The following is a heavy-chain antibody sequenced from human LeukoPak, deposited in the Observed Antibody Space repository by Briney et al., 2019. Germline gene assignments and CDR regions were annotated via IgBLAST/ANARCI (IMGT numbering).Heavy chain of an antibody. CDR2: ISGSGGST. D-gene: IGHD6-13*01. V-gene: IGHV3-23*01. CDR3: ASRIAASITHYYYYYMDV. Sequence: GGSLRLSCAASGFTFSNYAMSWVRQAPGKGLEWVSAISGSGGSTYHADSVKGRSTISRDNSKNTLYLQMNSLRAEDTAVYYCASRIAASITHYYYYYMDVWGKGTTVTVSS. J-gene: IGHJ6*03. CDR1: GFTFSNYA.